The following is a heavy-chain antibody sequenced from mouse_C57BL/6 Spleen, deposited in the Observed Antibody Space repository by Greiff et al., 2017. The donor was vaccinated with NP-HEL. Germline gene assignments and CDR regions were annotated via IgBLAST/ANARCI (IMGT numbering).Heavy chain of an antibody. D-gene: IGHD2-5*01. CDR3: ARIASYSNYPYYAMDY. V-gene: IGHV1-69*01. J-gene: IGHJ4*01. CDR2: IDPSDSYT. CDR1: GYTFTSYW. Sequence: QVQLKQPGAELVMPGASVKLSCKASGYTFTSYWMHWVKQRPGQGLEWIGEIDPSDSYTNYNQKFKGKSTLTVDKSSSTAYMQLSSLTSEDSAVYYCARIASYSNYPYYAMDYWGQGTSVTVSS.